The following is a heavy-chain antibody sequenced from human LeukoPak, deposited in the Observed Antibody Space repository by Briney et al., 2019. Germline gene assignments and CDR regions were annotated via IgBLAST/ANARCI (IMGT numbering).Heavy chain of an antibody. CDR1: GGSISSYY. CDR2: IYYSGST. V-gene: IGHV4-59*01. Sequence: SETLSLTCTVSGGSISSYYWSWIRQPPGKGLEWIGCIYYSGSTNYNPSLKSRVTISVDTSKNQFSLKLSSVTAADTAVYYCATLLSSGYYYYFDYWGQGTLVTVSS. CDR3: ATLLSSGYYYYFDY. D-gene: IGHD3-22*01. J-gene: IGHJ4*02.